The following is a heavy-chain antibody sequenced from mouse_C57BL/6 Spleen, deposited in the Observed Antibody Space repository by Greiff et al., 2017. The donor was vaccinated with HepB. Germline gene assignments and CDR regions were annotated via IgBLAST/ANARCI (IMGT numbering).Heavy chain of an antibody. CDR2: IHPNSGST. Sequence: QVQLKQSGAELVKPGASVKLSCKASGYTFTSYWMHWVKQRPGQGLEWIGMIHPNSGSTNYNEKFKSKATLTVDKSSSTAYMQLSSLTSEDSAVYYCARWGDVGFAYWGQGTLVTVSA. CDR3: ARWGDVGFAY. V-gene: IGHV1-64*01. D-gene: IGHD3-3*01. J-gene: IGHJ3*01. CDR1: GYTFTSYW.